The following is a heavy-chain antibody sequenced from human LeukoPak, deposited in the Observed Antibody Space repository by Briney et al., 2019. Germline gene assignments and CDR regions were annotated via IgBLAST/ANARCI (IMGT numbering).Heavy chain of an antibody. CDR1: GFTFGDHA. CDR3: TRPTTVTTYDY. J-gene: IGHJ4*02. CDR2: IRSKAYGGTT. V-gene: IGHV3-49*03. Sequence: GGSLRLSCTASGFTFGDHAMSWFRQAPGKGLEWVGFIRSKAYGGTTEYAASVKGRFTISRDDSKSIAYLQMNSLKTEDTAVYYCTRPTTVTTYDYWGQGTLVTVSS. D-gene: IGHD4-17*01.